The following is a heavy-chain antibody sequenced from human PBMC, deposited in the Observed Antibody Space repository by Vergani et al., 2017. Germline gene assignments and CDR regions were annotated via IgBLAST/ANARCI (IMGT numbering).Heavy chain of an antibody. Sequence: QVQLQQWGGGLLKPSETLSLTCVVNGGSFTSYHWTWIRQSPGEGLEWVGDIDHTGRPDYNPSLKRRLTMSVGKSRNQFSLTVNSVTATDTAIYFCARVNTGTNGHLYYYYDMDVWGQGTAVTVS. J-gene: IGHJ6*02. V-gene: IGHV4-34*01. CDR1: GGSFTSYH. CDR3: ARVNTGTNGHLYYYYDMDV. CDR2: IDHTGRP. D-gene: IGHD4-11*01.